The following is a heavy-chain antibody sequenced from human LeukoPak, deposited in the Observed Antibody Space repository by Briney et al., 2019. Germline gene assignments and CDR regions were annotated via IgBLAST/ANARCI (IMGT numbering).Heavy chain of an antibody. J-gene: IGHJ4*02. CDR3: AKDIGRTLWFGCPLDY. V-gene: IGHV3-9*01. CDR2: ISWNSGSI. D-gene: IGHD3-10*01. Sequence: GRSLRLSCAASGVTFEDYAMHSVPQAPGKGLEWVSGISWNSGSIGYADSVKGRFTISRDNAKNSLYLQMNSLRAEDTALYYCAKDIGRTLWFGCPLDYWGQGTLVTDSS. CDR1: GVTFEDYA.